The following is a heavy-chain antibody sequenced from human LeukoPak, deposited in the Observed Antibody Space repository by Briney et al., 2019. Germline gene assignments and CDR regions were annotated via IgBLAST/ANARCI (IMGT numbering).Heavy chain of an antibody. D-gene: IGHD2-2*01. CDR3: ARGLRKYHQLSLYYYYTDV. J-gene: IGHJ6*03. V-gene: IGHV4-61*02. CDR1: GGSISSGPYY. Sequence: SETLSLTCTVSGGSISSGPYYWSWIRQPTGKGLEWIGRIYTSGSTNYNPSLKSRVTISLDTSKNQFSLKLSSVTAADTAVYYCARGLRKYHQLSLYYYYTDVWGKGTTVTISS. CDR2: IYTSGST.